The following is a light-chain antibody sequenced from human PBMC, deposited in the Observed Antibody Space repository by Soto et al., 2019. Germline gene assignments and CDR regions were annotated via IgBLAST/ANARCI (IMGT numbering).Light chain of an antibody. CDR2: DAS. CDR1: QSVSTF. Sequence: IVLTQSPATLSLSPGERATLSCRASQSVSTFLAWYQQKPGQARRLLIYDASNRATGIPARFSGSGSGTDFTLTISSLEPEDFAVYYRQQRSIWPPLTFGGGTKVEIK. V-gene: IGKV3-11*01. CDR3: QQRSIWPPLT. J-gene: IGKJ4*02.